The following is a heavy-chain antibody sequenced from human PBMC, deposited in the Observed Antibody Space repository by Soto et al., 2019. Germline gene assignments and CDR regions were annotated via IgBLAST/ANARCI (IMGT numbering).Heavy chain of an antibody. Sequence: GESLKISCKGSGYTFTNYWIGWVRQMPGTGLEWMGIIYPGNSNTRYSPSFEGQVTMSADKSTNTAYLQWSSLRASDTAIYFCARPSDVGLASSFEFWGQGTLVTVSS. CDR2: IYPGNSNT. J-gene: IGHJ4*02. CDR1: GYTFTNYW. CDR3: ARPSDVGLASSFEF. D-gene: IGHD3-16*01. V-gene: IGHV5-51*01.